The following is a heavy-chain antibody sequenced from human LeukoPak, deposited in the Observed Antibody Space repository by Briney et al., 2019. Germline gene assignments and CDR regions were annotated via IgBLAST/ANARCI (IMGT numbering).Heavy chain of an antibody. V-gene: IGHV4-39*01. J-gene: IGHJ5*02. Sequence: PSETLPLNWTVSGGSISTDDYYWTWVRQPPGKGLEWIESISYSVATYYNPSLKSRVTMSVDTSKNQFSLQLSSVTAADTAVYYCARHLRGASYWFDHWGHGNLVIVSS. CDR3: ARHLRGASYWFDH. CDR2: ISYSVAT. D-gene: IGHD1-26*01. CDR1: GGSISTDDYY.